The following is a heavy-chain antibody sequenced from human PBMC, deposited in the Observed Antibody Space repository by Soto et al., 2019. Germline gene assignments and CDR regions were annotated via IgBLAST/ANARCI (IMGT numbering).Heavy chain of an antibody. CDR2: LDGAGGST. Sequence: QPGGSLRLSCLASGFTFSDFATTWVRHVPGRGLEWVASLDGAGGSTYYAESVRGRFSISRDNSQDTLFLQTKRLTVDDTAIYYCAAPRDEYGSGVSWFTYGMDIWGQGTTVTVSS. J-gene: IGHJ6*02. CDR3: AAPRDEYGSGVSWFTYGMDI. V-gene: IGHV3-23*01. D-gene: IGHD3-10*01. CDR1: GFTFSDFA.